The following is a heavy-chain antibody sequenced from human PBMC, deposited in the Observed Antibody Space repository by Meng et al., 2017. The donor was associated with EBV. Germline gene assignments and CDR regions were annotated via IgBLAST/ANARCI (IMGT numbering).Heavy chain of an antibody. D-gene: IGHD3-10*01. CDR1: GGTFRSDA. Sequence: QVQVVQSGAEVRKPGSSVKVSCKTSGGTFRSDAISWLRQAPGQGLEWMGGLIPMSDAPHYAQKFQGRVTITADESTSTHYMDLSGLRSEDTAVYYCASESGRGFTPDYCGQGTLVTVSS. CDR2: LIPMSDAP. J-gene: IGHJ4*02. CDR3: ASESGRGFTPDY. V-gene: IGHV1-69*01.